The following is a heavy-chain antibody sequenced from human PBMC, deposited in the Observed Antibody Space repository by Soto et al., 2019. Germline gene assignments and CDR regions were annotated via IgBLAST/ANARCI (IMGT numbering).Heavy chain of an antibody. Sequence: QVQLEQSAAEVKKPGSSVKVSCKSSGGTFNSYLISWVRKAPGQGLEWMVGIIPVSGKVNNGQQFQYRFTFTADTSTNTSDVELRSQTAKDTAVFVCARVSTNGGDFPGVEYWGQGALVTASA. CDR3: ARVSTNGGDFPGVEY. CDR2: IIPVSGKV. D-gene: IGHD2-21*02. V-gene: IGHV1-69*06. CDR1: GGTFNSYL. J-gene: IGHJ4*01.